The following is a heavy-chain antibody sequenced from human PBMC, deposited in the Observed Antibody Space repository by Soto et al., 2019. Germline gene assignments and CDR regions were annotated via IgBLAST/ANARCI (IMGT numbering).Heavy chain of an antibody. D-gene: IGHD3-16*01. V-gene: IGHV3-33*01. CDR1: GFTFSSYG. Sequence: QVQLVESGGGVVQPGRSLRLSCAASGFTFSSYGMHWVRQAPGKGLEWVAVIWYDGSNKYYADSVKGRFTISRDNSKNTLYLQMNSLRAEDTAVYYCARDMKKWGESYGMAVWGQGTTVTVSS. J-gene: IGHJ6*02. CDR3: ARDMKKWGESYGMAV. CDR2: IWYDGSNK.